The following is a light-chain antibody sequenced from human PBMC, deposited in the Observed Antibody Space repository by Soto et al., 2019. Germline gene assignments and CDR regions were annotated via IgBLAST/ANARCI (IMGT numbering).Light chain of an antibody. Sequence: EIVLTQSPGTLSLSPGERATLSCRASQSVSSSYLAWYQQKPGQAPMLLIYGASSRATGIPDRFSGSGSGNDFTLTISRLEPEDFAVYYCQQYGSSPPWTFGQGTKVEIK. CDR3: QQYGSSPPWT. J-gene: IGKJ1*01. CDR2: GAS. CDR1: QSVSSSY. V-gene: IGKV3-20*01.